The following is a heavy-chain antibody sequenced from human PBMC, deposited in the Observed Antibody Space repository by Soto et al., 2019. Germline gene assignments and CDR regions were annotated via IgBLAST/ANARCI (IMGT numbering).Heavy chain of an antibody. Sequence: ASVKVSCKASGGTFSSYAISWVRQAPGQGLEWMGGIIPIFGTANYAQKFQGRVTITADESTSTAYMELSSLRSEDTAVYYCARDHPCSSTSCYDYYYYGMDVWGQGTTVTVSS. CDR3: ARDHPCSSTSCYDYYYYGMDV. D-gene: IGHD2-2*01. CDR1: GGTFSSYA. J-gene: IGHJ6*02. V-gene: IGHV1-69*13. CDR2: IIPIFGTA.